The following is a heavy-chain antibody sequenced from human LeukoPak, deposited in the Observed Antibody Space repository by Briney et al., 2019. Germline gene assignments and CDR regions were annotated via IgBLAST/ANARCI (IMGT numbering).Heavy chain of an antibody. J-gene: IGHJ3*02. CDR1: GYTFTSYG. D-gene: IGHD6-19*01. CDR2: ISAYNGNT. CDR3: ARDPRIAVAENDADAFDI. V-gene: IGHV1-18*01. Sequence: ASVKVPCKASGYTFTSYGISWVRQASGQGLEWMGWISAYNGNTNYAQKLQGRVTMTTDTSTSTAYMELRSLRSDDTAVYYCARDPRIAVAENDADAFDIWGQGTMVTVSS.